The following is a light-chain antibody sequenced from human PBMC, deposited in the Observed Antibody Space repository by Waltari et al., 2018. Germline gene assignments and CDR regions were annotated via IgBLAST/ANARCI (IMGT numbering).Light chain of an antibody. Sequence: SSELTQPLSVSVSPGQTARITCSGDAFPNQYASWYQKNPGQAPLVVRFKDSERPSLRPERCSGSSSGTVVALTISGVQAEDEADYFCQSADSTGTHRFFGGGTKLTVL. J-gene: IGLJ2*01. V-gene: IGLV3-25*03. CDR2: KDS. CDR3: QSADSTGTHRF. CDR1: AFPNQY.